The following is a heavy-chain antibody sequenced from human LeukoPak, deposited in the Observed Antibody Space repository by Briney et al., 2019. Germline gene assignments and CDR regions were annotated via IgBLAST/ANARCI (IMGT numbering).Heavy chain of an antibody. V-gene: IGHV4-39*01. J-gene: IGHJ6*02. CDR1: GGSISSSSYY. CDR3: HYGMDV. Sequence: SETLSLTCIVSGGSISSSSYYWGWIRQPPGKGLEWIGSMYYSGSTYYNPSLKSRVTISVDTSKNQFSLKLSSVTAADTAVYWCHYGMDVWGQGTTVTVSS. CDR2: MYYSGST.